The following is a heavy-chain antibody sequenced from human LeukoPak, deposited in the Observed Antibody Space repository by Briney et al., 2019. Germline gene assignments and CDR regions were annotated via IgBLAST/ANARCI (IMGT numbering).Heavy chain of an antibody. CDR2: ISSSSSYI. J-gene: IGHJ4*02. D-gene: IGHD3-10*01. Sequence: GGSLRLSCAASGFTTSDNYITWVRQAPGKGLEWVSSISSSSSYIYYADSVKGRFTISRDNAKNSLYLQMNSLRAEDTAVYYCARETGRYYGSGSSDYWGQGTLVTVSS. V-gene: IGHV3-21*01. CDR3: ARETGRYYGSGSSDY. CDR1: GFTTSDNY.